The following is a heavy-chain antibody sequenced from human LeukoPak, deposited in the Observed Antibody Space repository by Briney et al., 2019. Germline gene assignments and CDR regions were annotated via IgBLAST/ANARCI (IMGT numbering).Heavy chain of an antibody. Sequence: GGSLRLSCAASGLTFSSFAMSWVRQAPGKGLEWVSAFSGSGDYTYYADSLKGRFTISRDDAKNSLFLQMNSLRAEDTAVYYCARWGYCSGGNCYIDYWGQGTMVTVSS. D-gene: IGHD2-15*01. CDR1: GLTFSSFA. CDR3: ARWGYCSGGNCYIDY. J-gene: IGHJ4*02. CDR2: FSGSGDYT. V-gene: IGHV3-21*01.